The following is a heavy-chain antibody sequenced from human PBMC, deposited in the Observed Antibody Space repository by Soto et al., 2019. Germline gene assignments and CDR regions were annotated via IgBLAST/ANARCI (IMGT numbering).Heavy chain of an antibody. J-gene: IGHJ3*02. V-gene: IGHV1-69*13. CDR1: GGTFSSYA. CDR2: IIPIFGTA. CDR3: ARASDYYYDSSGYSSQPFAFDI. D-gene: IGHD3-22*01. Sequence: PPASVKVSCKASGGTFSSYAISWVRQAPGQGLEWMGGIIPIFGTANYAQKFQGRVTITADESTSTAYMELSSLRSEDTAVYYCARASDYYYDSSGYSSQPFAFDIWGQGTMVTVSS.